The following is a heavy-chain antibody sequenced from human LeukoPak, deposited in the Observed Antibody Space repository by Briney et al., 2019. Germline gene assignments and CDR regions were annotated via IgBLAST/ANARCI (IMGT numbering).Heavy chain of an antibody. CDR2: IYPGDSDT. CDR3: ASSTAVTTHYFDF. Sequence: TRGESLKISCRGSGYTFGSYWIGRVRQMPGKGLEWMGIIYPGDSDTRYSPSFQGQVTISADKSIKTAYLQWSSLKASDTAMYYCASSTAVTTHYFDFWGQGTLVTVSS. J-gene: IGHJ4*02. D-gene: IGHD4-17*01. V-gene: IGHV5-51*01. CDR1: GYTFGSYW.